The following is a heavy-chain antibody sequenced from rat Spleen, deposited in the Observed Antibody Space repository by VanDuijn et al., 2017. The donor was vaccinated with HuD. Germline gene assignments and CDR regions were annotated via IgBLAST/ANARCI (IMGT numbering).Heavy chain of an antibody. D-gene: IGHD2-2*01. CDR3: ARAGYLRDWYFDF. J-gene: IGHJ1*01. Sequence: EVQLVESDGGLVQPGRSLKLSCAASGFIFTDFYMAWVRQAPTKGLEWVATISYDGGNTYCRDSVKGRFTISRDDAKNTLYLQMDSLRSEDTATYYCARAGYLRDWYFDFWGPRIMVTVSS. CDR2: ISYDGGNT. V-gene: IGHV5-29*01. CDR1: GFIFTDFY.